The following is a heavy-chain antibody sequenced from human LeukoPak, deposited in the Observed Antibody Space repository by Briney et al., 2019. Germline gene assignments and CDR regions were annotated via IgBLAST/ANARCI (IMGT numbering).Heavy chain of an antibody. J-gene: IGHJ4*02. CDR2: ITVSGGNT. D-gene: IGHD6-13*01. V-gene: IGHV3-23*01. Sequence: GGSLRLSCAASGFTFANYPMIWVRQAPGKGLEWVSSITVSGGNTYYAASVKGRFTISRDNSKNTLYLQKNSLRAEDTAIYYCAKLLVATGTDYWGQGTLATVSS. CDR3: AKLLVATGTDY. CDR1: GFTFANYP.